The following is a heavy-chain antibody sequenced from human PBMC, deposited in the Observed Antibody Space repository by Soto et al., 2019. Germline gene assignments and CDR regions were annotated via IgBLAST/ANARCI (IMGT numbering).Heavy chain of an antibody. CDR3: ARILGYSGYVTT. J-gene: IGHJ4*02. Sequence: WETLALTCTVSGGSISSSSYYWGWIRQPPGKGLEWIGSIYYSGSTYYNPSLKSRVTISVDTSKNQFSLKLSSVTAADTAVYYCARILGYSGYVTTWGQGTLVTVSS. CDR1: GGSISSSSYY. V-gene: IGHV4-39*01. CDR2: IYYSGST. D-gene: IGHD5-12*01.